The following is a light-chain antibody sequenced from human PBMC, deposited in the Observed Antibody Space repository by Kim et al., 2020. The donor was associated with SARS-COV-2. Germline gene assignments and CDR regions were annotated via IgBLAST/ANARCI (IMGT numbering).Light chain of an antibody. J-gene: IGKJ1*01. CDR3: KQYGSRPRGT. V-gene: IGKV3-20*01. Sequence: EIVLTQSPGTLSLSPGERATLSCRASQSVSSSYLAWYQQKPGQAPRLLIYGASSRATGIPDRFSGSGSGTDFTLTISRLEPEDLAVYYCKQYGSRPRGTFGQGTKVDIK. CDR2: GAS. CDR1: QSVSSSY.